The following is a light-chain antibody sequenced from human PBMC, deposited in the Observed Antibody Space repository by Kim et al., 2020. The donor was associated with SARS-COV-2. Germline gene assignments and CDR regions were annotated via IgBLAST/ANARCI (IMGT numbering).Light chain of an antibody. CDR2: GKN. J-gene: IGLJ2*01. CDR3: NSRDSSGNHLL. V-gene: IGLV3-19*01. CDR1: SLRSYY. Sequence: SSELTQDPAVSVALGQTVRITCQGDSLRSYYASWYQRKPGQAPVFVIYGKNNRPSGIPDRFSGSSSGNTASLTITGSQAEDEADYYCNSRDSSGNHLLFG.